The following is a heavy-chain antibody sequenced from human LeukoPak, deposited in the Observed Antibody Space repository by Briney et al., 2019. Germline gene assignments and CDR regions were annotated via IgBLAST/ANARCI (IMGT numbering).Heavy chain of an antibody. J-gene: IGHJ6*02. CDR3: AKDSSGYYYGMDV. D-gene: IGHD3-22*01. V-gene: IGHV3-30*18. CDR2: ISYDGSNK. Sequence: GRSLRLSCAASGFTFSSYGMHWVRQAPGKGLEWVAVISYDGSNKYYADSVKGRFTISRDNSKNTLYLQMNSLRAEDTAVYYCAKDSSGYYYGMDVWGQGTTVTVSS. CDR1: GFTFSSYG.